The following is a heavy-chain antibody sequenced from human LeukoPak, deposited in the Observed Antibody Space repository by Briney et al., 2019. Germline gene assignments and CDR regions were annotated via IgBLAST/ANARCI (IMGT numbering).Heavy chain of an antibody. V-gene: IGHV3-11*04. J-gene: IGHJ4*02. CDR3: ARDKLIRSGYWGSRVDTDY. D-gene: IGHD5-18*01. CDR1: GFTFGDYY. CDR2: ISSSGSTI. Sequence: GGSLRLXCAASGFTFGDYYMSWIRQAPGKGLEWVSYISSSGSTINYADSVKGRFTISRDNAKNSLYLQMNSLRAEDTAVYYCARDKLIRSGYWGSRVDTDYWGQGTLVTVSS.